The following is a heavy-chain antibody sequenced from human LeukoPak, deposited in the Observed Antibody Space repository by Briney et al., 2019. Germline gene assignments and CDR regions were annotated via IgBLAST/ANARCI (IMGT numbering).Heavy chain of an antibody. CDR3: ARAYCGGDCYPPYNWFDP. CDR2: IYYSGST. CDR1: GGSISSYY. D-gene: IGHD2-21*01. Sequence: PSETLSLTCTVSGGSISSYYWSWIRQPPGKGLEWIGYIYYSGSTNYNPSLKSRVTISVDTSKNQFSLKLSSVTAADTAVYYCARAYCGGDCYPPYNWFDPWGQGTLVTVSP. J-gene: IGHJ5*02. V-gene: IGHV4-59*01.